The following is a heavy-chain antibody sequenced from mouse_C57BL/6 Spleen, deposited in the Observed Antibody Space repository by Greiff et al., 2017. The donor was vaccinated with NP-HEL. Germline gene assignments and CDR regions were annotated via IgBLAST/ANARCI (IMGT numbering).Heavy chain of an antibody. CDR2: IDPNSGGT. Sequence: QVQLQQPGAELVKPGASVKLSCKASGYTFTSYWMHWVKQRPGRGLEWIGRIDPNSGGTKYNEKFKSKATLTVDKPSSTAYMQLSSLTYEDSAVYYCARGYYGSSYDWYFDVWGTGTTVTVSS. CDR3: ARGYYGSSYDWYFDV. CDR1: GYTFTSYW. J-gene: IGHJ1*03. D-gene: IGHD1-1*01. V-gene: IGHV1-72*01.